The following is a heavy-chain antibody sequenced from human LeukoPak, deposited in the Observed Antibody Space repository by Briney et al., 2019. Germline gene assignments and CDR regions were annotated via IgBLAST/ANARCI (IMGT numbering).Heavy chain of an antibody. V-gene: IGHV3-30*04. CDR1: GFSFNTYP. D-gene: IGHD3-22*01. CDR2: ILYDGSNT. Sequence: GGSLRLSCAASGFSFNTYPMHWVRQAPGKGLEWVAFILYDGSNTYYADSVKGRFTISRDNSKNTLYLQMNSLRTEDTAVYYCASSGYLDAFDIWGQGTMVTVSS. CDR3: ASSGYLDAFDI. J-gene: IGHJ3*02.